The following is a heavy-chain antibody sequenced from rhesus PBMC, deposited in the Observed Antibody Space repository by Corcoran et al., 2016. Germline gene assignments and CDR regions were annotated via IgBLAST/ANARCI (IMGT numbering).Heavy chain of an antibody. J-gene: IGHJ4*01. Sequence: QLQLQESGQGLVKPSETLSVTCAVSGGSISSSYWSWIRQAPGKGLEWIGYIYGSGSSTNSNPSVKSRVTLSVDTSKNQLSRKLSVVTTADTAVYYGARGPQGGSYYYRFDYWGQGVLVTVSS. CDR2: IYGSGSST. D-gene: IGHD3-16*01. CDR1: GGSISSSY. V-gene: IGHV4-169*01. CDR3: ARGPQGGSYYYRFDY.